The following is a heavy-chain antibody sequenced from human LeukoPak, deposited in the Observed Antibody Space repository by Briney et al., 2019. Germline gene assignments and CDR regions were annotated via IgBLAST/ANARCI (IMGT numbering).Heavy chain of an antibody. V-gene: IGHV1-69*04. CDR3: ARDQGLTAPPPYGLDV. CDR1: GGTFSTSA. CDR2: IIPVLNIT. Sequence: ASVKVSSKTSGGTFSTSAITWVRQAPGQGLEWMGRIIPVLNITTYAQRFQGRVTITADTSTSTVYMELSSLRSEETAVYYCARDQGLTAPPPYGLDVWGQGTTVIVSS. D-gene: IGHD5-18*01. J-gene: IGHJ6*02.